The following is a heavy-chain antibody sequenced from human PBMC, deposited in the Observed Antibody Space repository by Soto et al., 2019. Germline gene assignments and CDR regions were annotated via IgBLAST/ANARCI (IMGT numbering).Heavy chain of an antibody. J-gene: IGHJ3*02. V-gene: IGHV3-23*01. CDR3: AKGDAGYTAAFDI. Sequence: GGSLILSCAASGFTFSSYSMSWVRQAPGKGLEWVSAISGSGGSTYYADSVKGRFTISRDNSKNTLYLQMNSLRAEDTAVYYCAKGDAGYTAAFDIWGQGTMVTVSS. CDR1: GFTFSSYS. D-gene: IGHD2-2*02. CDR2: ISGSGGST.